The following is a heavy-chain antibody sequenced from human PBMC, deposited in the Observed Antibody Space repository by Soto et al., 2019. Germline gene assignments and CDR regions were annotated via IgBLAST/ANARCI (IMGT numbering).Heavy chain of an antibody. Sequence: QVQLVQSGAEVKKPGASVKVSCKASGYTFTNYGISWVRQAPGQGLEWMGWISAYNGNTNYAQKLQGRVTMTTDTSTSTAYRELRSLRSDDTAGYYCARVWLAGQAHMYDWFDPWGQGTLVTVSS. J-gene: IGHJ5*02. D-gene: IGHD3-10*01. CDR2: ISAYNGNT. CDR3: ARVWLAGQAHMYDWFDP. V-gene: IGHV1-18*01. CDR1: GYTFTNYG.